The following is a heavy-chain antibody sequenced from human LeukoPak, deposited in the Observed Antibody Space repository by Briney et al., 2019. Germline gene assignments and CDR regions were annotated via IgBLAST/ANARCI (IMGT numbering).Heavy chain of an antibody. CDR1: GFTFSSYS. D-gene: IGHD6-13*01. J-gene: IGHJ4*02. V-gene: IGHV3-21*01. CDR2: ISSSSYI. Sequence: GGSLRLSCAASGFTFSSYSMNWVRQAPGKGLEWVSSISSSSYIYYADSVKGRFTISRDNAKNSLYLQMNSLRAEDTAVYYCASYVNRGEWRIAAGENWGQGTLVTVSS. CDR3: ASYVNRGEWRIAAGEN.